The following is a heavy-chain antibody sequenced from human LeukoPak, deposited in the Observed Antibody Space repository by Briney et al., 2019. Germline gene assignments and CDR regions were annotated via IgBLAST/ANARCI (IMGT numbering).Heavy chain of an antibody. D-gene: IGHD3-22*01. CDR2: IYYSGST. V-gene: IGHV4-39*01. Sequence: SETLSLTCTVSGGSISSSSYYWGWIRQPSGKGLEWIGSIYYSGSTYYNPSLKSRVTISVDTSKNQFSLKLSSVTAADTAVYYCARTSLLLRIFDYWGQGTLVTVSS. CDR1: GGSISSSSYY. J-gene: IGHJ4*02. CDR3: ARTSLLLRIFDY.